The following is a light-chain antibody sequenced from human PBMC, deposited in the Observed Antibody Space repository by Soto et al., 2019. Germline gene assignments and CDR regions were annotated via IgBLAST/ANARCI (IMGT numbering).Light chain of an antibody. Sequence: EIVLTQSPGTLSLSPGERATLSCRASQSVSSSYLAWYQQKPGQAPRLLIYGASSRATGIPDRFSGSGSGTDFTLTISRLEPDDFAVSSCQQYGSSPHTFGQGTKLEIK. CDR3: QQYGSSPHT. CDR2: GAS. J-gene: IGKJ2*01. CDR1: QSVSSSY. V-gene: IGKV3-20*01.